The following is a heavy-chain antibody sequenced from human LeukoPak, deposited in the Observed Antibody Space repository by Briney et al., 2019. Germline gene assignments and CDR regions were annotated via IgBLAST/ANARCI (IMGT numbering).Heavy chain of an antibody. Sequence: ASVKVSCKASGYTFTSYDINWVRQATGQGLEWMGWMNPNSGNTGYAQKFQGRVTMTRNTSISTAYMELSSLRSEDTAVYYCARGPHISSKRCLLYNWFDPWGQGTLVTVSS. V-gene: IGHV1-8*01. CDR2: MNPNSGNT. CDR3: ARGPHISSKRCLLYNWFDP. CDR1: GYTFTSYD. D-gene: IGHD2-21*01. J-gene: IGHJ5*02.